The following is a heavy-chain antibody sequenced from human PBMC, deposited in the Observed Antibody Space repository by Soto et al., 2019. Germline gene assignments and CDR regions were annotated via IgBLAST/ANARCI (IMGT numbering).Heavy chain of an antibody. CDR3: AGSFMGWFDP. V-gene: IGHV4-30-4*01. J-gene: IGHJ5*02. CDR1: GGSISSGDSY. CDR2: ISSSGGS. Sequence: QVQLQESGPGLVKPSQTLSLTCTVSGGSISSGDSYWSWIRQPPGKGLEWIGYISSSGGSYYNPSLKSRIPISVATSTIQFSLTLGSVTAADSAVYYCAGSFMGWFDPWGQGTRVTVSS. D-gene: IGHD3-10*01.